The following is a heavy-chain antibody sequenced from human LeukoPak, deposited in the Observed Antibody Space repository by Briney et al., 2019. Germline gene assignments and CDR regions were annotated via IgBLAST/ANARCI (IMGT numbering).Heavy chain of an antibody. V-gene: IGHV1-8*01. CDR3: ARRIRGAPTNY. D-gene: IGHD3-10*01. CDR2: MNPNSGNT. J-gene: IGHJ4*02. CDR1: GYTFTTYD. Sequence: GASVKVSCKASGYTFTTYDLNWVRQATGQGLEWMGWMNPNSGNTGYAQKFQGRVTMTRNISITTAYMELSNLTSEDTAVYYCARRIRGAPTNYWGQGTLVTDSS.